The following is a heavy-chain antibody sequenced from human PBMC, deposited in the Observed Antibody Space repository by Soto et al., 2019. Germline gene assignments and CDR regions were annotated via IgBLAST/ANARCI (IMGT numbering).Heavy chain of an antibody. Sequence: EAQLVESGGGLVQPGGSLRLSCAASGFIVSSKYMSWVRQAPGKGLEWVSVIYSGGSTYYADSVKGRFTISRDNSKNTLYLQMNSLRAEDTAVYYCARDVRSSGWGLGWFDPWGQGSLVTVSS. CDR1: GFIVSSKY. D-gene: IGHD6-19*01. CDR3: ARDVRSSGWGLGWFDP. J-gene: IGHJ5*02. CDR2: IYSGGST. V-gene: IGHV3-66*01.